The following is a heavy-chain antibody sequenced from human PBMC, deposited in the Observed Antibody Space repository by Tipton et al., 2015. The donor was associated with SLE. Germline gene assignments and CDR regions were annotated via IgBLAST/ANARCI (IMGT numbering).Heavy chain of an antibody. CDR2: LDISGST. J-gene: IGHJ4*02. D-gene: IGHD6-19*01. CDR1: GGSISSGVYY. V-gene: IGHV4-61*02. Sequence: LRLSCTVSGGSISSGVYYWTWIRQPAGKGLEWIGRLDISGSTNYKPSLKSRVTISVDTSKNQFSLKLSSVTAADAAVYYCAREGPHSSGWPVIDYWGQGTLVTVSS. CDR3: AREGPHSSGWPVIDY.